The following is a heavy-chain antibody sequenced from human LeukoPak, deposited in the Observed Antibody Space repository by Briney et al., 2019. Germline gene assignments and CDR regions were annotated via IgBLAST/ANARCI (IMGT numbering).Heavy chain of an antibody. Sequence: ASVKVSCKASGGTFSSYAISWVRQAPGQGLEWMGRIIPILGIANYAQKFQGRVTITADKSTSTAYMELSSLRSEDTAVYYCARDGLQYYYDSGNWFDPWGQGTLVTVSS. CDR2: IIPILGIA. CDR1: GGTFSSYA. V-gene: IGHV1-69*04. J-gene: IGHJ5*02. D-gene: IGHD3-22*01. CDR3: ARDGLQYYYDSGNWFDP.